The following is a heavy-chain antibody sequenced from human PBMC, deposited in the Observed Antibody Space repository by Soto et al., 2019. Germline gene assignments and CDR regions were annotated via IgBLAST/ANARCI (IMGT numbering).Heavy chain of an antibody. J-gene: IGHJ6*02. Sequence: QVQLVQSGAEVKKPGSSVKVSCKASGGTFNTYTISWVRQVPGQGLEWMGGIMPLYAKPTYAQPFLGSLTIAADEHTSTVYMELSSLRSEDTAPYYCASLNNWSSGDGRIDVWGRGTAVSVSS. CDR1: GGTFNTYT. CDR3: ASLNNWSSGDGRIDV. CDR2: IMPLYAKP. D-gene: IGHD1-26*01. V-gene: IGHV1-69*01.